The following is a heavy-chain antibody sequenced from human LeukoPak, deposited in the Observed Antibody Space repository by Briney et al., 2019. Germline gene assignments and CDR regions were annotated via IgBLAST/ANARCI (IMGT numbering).Heavy chain of an antibody. V-gene: IGHV1-69*06. D-gene: IGHD3-10*01. CDR2: IIPIFGTA. Sequence: ASVKVSCKASGGTFSSYAISWARQAPGQGLESMGGIIPIFGTANYAQKFQGRVTITADKSTSTAYMELSSLRSEDTAVYYCARLAMVRGEGWFDPWGQGTLVTVSS. CDR3: ARLAMVRGEGWFDP. CDR1: GGTFSSYA. J-gene: IGHJ5*02.